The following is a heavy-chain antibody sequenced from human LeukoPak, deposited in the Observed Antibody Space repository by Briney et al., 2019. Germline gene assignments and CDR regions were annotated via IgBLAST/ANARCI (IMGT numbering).Heavy chain of an antibody. CDR1: GFTFSSYA. Sequence: GGSLRLSCAASGFTFSSYAMHWVRQAPGKGLEWVAVISYDGSNKYYADSVKGRFTISRDNSKNTLYLQMNSLRAEDTAVYYCAKAPPPFLLLEYFDYWGQGTLVTVSS. CDR2: ISYDGSNK. V-gene: IGHV3-30-3*01. CDR3: AKAPPPFLLLEYFDY. J-gene: IGHJ4*02. D-gene: IGHD2/OR15-2a*01.